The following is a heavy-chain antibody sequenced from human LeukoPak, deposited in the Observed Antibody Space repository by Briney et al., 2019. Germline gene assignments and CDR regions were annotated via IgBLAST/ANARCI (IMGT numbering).Heavy chain of an antibody. V-gene: IGHV4-34*01. CDR2: INHRGST. CDR1: GGSFSGYY. D-gene: IGHD3-22*01. Sequence: SSETLSLTCAVYGGSFSGYYWSWIRQPPGKGLEWVGEINHRGSTNYNPSLKSRVTISVDTSKNQFSLKLRSVTAADTAVYYCARGQYYYDSSGALDYWGQGTLVTVSS. J-gene: IGHJ4*02. CDR3: ARGQYYYDSSGALDY.